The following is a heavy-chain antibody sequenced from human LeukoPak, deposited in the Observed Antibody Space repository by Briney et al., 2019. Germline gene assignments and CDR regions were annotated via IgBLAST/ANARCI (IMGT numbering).Heavy chain of an antibody. J-gene: IGHJ5*02. D-gene: IGHD2-2*01. Sequence: PAETLSLTYTVCGYSISSGYYWGWLRQPPGKGLEWLRSIYHSGSTYYNPSLKSRVTISVDTSKNQFSLKLSSVTAADTAVYYCASINIVVVPAAKRFWFDPWGEGTLVTVSS. CDR2: IYHSGST. CDR3: ASINIVVVPAAKRFWFDP. CDR1: GYSISSGYY. V-gene: IGHV4-38-2*02.